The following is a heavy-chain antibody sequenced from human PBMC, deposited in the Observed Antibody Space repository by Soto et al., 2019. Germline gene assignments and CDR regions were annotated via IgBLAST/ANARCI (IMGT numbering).Heavy chain of an antibody. V-gene: IGHV4-4*07. D-gene: IGHD3-10*01. CDR3: ARGPGGFGDFSLDY. J-gene: IGHJ4*02. Sequence: QVQLQESGPGLVKPSETLSLSCGVSGGSINQYYWSWIRQPAGKGLEWIGRIYSGGSTNYNPSLESRVTMSVDTSKNKFSLKLSSVTAADTAVYYCARGPGGFGDFSLDYWGQGTLVTVSS. CDR1: GGSINQYY. CDR2: IYSGGST.